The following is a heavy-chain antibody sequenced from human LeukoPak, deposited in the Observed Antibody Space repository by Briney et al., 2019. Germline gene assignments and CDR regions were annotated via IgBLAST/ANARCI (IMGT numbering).Heavy chain of an antibody. CDR3: ARRHRTSWPEYFQH. CDR2: ISAYNGNT. J-gene: IGHJ1*01. D-gene: IGHD6-13*01. Sequence: ASVKVSCNASGDTLNRYDISWVPQAPGHGLEWMGWISAYNGNTKNAQNLQGRVTMTTDTSTTTAYMELRSLKSDDTAVYYCARRHRTSWPEYFQHWGQGTLVTVSS. V-gene: IGHV1-18*01. CDR1: GDTLNRYD.